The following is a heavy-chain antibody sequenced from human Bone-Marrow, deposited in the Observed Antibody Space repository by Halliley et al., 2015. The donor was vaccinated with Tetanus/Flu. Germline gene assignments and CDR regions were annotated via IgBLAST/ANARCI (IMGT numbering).Heavy chain of an antibody. V-gene: IGHV3-21*01. J-gene: IGHJ6*02. CDR3: ARQSSGMYSSGWYGMDV. D-gene: IGHD6-19*01. CDR2: IRSSSSYI. Sequence: IRSSSSYIYPADSVKGRFTISRDNAKNSLYLQMNSLRAEDTAVYYCARQSSGMYSSGWYGMDVWGQGTTVTVSS.